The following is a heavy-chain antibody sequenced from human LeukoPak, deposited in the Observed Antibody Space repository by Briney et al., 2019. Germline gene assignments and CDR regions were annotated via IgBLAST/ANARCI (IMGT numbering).Heavy chain of an antibody. CDR1: GGSISSYY. Sequence: SETLSLTCTVSGGSISSYYWSWIRQPPGKGLEWIGYIYYSGSTNYNPSLKSRVTISVDTSKNQFSLKLSSVTAADTAVYYCARAPPYSSSWYGYYYYYYMDVWGKGTTVTISS. CDR2: IYYSGST. J-gene: IGHJ6*03. D-gene: IGHD6-13*01. CDR3: ARAPPYSSSWYGYYYYYYMDV. V-gene: IGHV4-59*01.